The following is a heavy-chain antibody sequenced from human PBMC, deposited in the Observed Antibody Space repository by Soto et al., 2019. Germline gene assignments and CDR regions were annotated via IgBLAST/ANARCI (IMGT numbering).Heavy chain of an antibody. CDR2: ISSSSFSI. D-gene: IGHD6-6*01. Sequence: GGSLRLSCAASGFAFSTYSINWVRQAPGKGLEWVSSISSSSFSINYADSVKGRFSISRDNAQNSLHLQMNNLRAEDTAVYYCARNESSNIYGMDVWGQGTTVTVSS. V-gene: IGHV3-21*01. CDR1: GFAFSTYS. J-gene: IGHJ6*02. CDR3: ARNESSNIYGMDV.